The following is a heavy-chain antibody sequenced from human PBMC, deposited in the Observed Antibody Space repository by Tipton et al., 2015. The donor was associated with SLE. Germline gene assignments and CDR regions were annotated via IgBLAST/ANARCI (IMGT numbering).Heavy chain of an antibody. CDR2: IYYSGST. Sequence: TLSLTCTVSGGSISSSSYYWGWIRQPPGKGLEWIGSIYYSGSTYSNPSLKSRVTISVDTSKNQFSLKLSSVTAADTAVYYCARGDYYDSSGHDAFDIWGQGTMVTVSS. CDR1: GGSISSSSYY. V-gene: IGHV4-39*07. D-gene: IGHD3-22*01. CDR3: ARGDYYDSSGHDAFDI. J-gene: IGHJ3*02.